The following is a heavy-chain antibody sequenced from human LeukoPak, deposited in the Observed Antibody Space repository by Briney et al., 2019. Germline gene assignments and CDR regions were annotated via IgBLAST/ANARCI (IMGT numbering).Heavy chain of an antibody. CDR3: AKRGVVIRVILVGFHKEAYYFDS. V-gene: IGHV3-23*01. CDR2: ISDSGGRT. CDR1: GITFSNYG. Sequence: GGSLRLSCAVSGITFSNYGMSWVRQAPGKGLEWVAGISDSGGRTNYADSVKGRFTISRDNPKNTLYLQMNSLRAEDTAVYFCAKRGVVIRVILVGFHKEAYYFDSWGQGALVTVSS. D-gene: IGHD3-22*01. J-gene: IGHJ4*02.